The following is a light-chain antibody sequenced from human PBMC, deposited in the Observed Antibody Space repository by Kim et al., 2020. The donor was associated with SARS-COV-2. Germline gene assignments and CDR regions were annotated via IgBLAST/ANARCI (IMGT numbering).Light chain of an antibody. V-gene: IGLV2-8*01. CDR1: SSDVGRYDF. CDR2: EVT. J-gene: IGLJ1*01. Sequence: QSVPLSCTGTSSDVGRYDFVSWYQHHPGKAPKVIIYEVTKRSSGVPDRFSGSKSGNTASLTVSGLQAEDEADYYCSSHASPNNAFVFGTGTKVTVL. CDR3: SSHASPNNAFV.